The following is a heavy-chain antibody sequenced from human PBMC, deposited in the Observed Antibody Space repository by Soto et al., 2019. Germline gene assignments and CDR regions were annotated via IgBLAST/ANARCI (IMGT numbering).Heavy chain of an antibody. J-gene: IGHJ3*02. V-gene: IGHV3-15*01. CDR3: TISLRGGAFDI. CDR2: IKSRAAGETT. CDR1: GFIFSNAW. Sequence: EVQLVESGGGLVEPGGPLRLSCEVSGFIFSNAWMGWVRQAPGKGLEWVGRIKSRAAGETTDYTAPVKGRFTISGDDSKNTLYLQMSSLKTEDSAVYYCTISLRGGAFDIWGQGTMVTVSS. D-gene: IGHD3-10*01.